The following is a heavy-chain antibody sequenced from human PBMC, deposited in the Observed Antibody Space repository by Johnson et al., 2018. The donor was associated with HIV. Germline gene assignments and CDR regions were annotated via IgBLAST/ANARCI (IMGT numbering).Heavy chain of an antibody. CDR1: RFTFSSYA. CDR3: ARGPIADDAFDI. V-gene: IGHV3-30*04. D-gene: IGHD3-16*02. J-gene: IGHJ3*02. CDR2: IWYDGSNK. Sequence: QVQLVESGGGLVKPGGSLRLSCAASRFTFSSYAMHWVRQAPGKGLEWVAVIWYDGSNKYYADSVKGRFTISRDNSKNTLYLQMNSLRAEDTAVYFCARGPIADDAFDIWGQGTMVTDSS.